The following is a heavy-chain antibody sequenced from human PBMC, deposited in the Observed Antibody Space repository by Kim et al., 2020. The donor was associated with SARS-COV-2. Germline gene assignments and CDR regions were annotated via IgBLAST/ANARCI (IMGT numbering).Heavy chain of an antibody. Sequence: YSPSLKSRLTITKDTSKSQVVLTMTSMDPVDTATYYCAHIRIAAAIYVDYWGEGTLVTVSS. D-gene: IGHD6-13*01. V-gene: IGHV2-5*01. J-gene: IGHJ4*02. CDR3: AHIRIAAAIYVDY.